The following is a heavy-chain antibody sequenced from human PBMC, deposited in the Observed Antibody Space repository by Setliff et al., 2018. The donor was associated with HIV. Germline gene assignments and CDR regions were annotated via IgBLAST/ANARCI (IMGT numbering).Heavy chain of an antibody. CDR1: GGSISSSSYY. CDR2: LYYRGTT. J-gene: IGHJ4*02. CDR3: VRHLSEMAMVDH. V-gene: IGHV4-39*01. Sequence: SETLSLTCTVSGGSISSSSYYWGWIRQPPGKGPEWIGSLYYRGTTYYNPSLKSRVTISTGTSNNQFSLTLSSVTAADTAVYSCVRHLSEMAMVDHWGQGTLVTVSS.